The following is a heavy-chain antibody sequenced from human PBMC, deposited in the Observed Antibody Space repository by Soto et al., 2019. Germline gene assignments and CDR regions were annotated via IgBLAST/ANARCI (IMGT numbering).Heavy chain of an antibody. CDR3: VDVGSGRPAY. V-gene: IGHV2-5*02. D-gene: IGHD3-10*01. CDR1: GFSLTTDGVR. Sequence: SGPTLVNPTQTLTLTCTFSGFSLTTDGVRVGWIRQPPGKAPEWLALIYWDDSERYSPSLESRLTITKDTSRNQVVLTMANMEPLDTATYYCVDVGSGRPAYWGQGTPVTVYS. CDR2: IYWDDSE. J-gene: IGHJ4*02.